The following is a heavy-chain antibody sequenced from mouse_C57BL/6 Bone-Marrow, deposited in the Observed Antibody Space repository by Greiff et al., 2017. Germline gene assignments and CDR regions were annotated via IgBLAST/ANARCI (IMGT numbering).Heavy chain of an antibody. D-gene: IGHD2-2*01. CDR2: INPSSGYT. CDR1: GYTFTSYT. Sequence: QVQLKQSGAELARPGASVKMSCKASGYTFTSYTMHWVKQRPGQGLEWIGYINPSSGYTKYNQKFKDKATLTADKSSSTAYMQLSSLTSEDSAVYYCARVRDYGFFDYWGQGTTPTVSS. CDR3: ARVRDYGFFDY. V-gene: IGHV1-4*01. J-gene: IGHJ2*01.